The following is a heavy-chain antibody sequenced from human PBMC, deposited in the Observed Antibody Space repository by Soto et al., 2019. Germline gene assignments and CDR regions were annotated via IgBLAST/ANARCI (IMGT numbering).Heavy chain of an antibody. V-gene: IGHV2-5*02. CDR1: GFSLSSSAVGVG. D-gene: IGHD3-3*01. CDR3: VHSNTGTYGTIFVDY. J-gene: IGHJ4*02. CDR2: IYWDDDK. Sequence: ITLKESGPTLVKPTQTLTLTCTFSGFSLSSSAVGVGVGWIRQPPGKALEWLAIIYWDDDKRYNPSLKSRRTVTKDTAQNEVVLTMTNMDAVDTATYYCVHSNTGTYGTIFVDYRDQGTLVTVSS.